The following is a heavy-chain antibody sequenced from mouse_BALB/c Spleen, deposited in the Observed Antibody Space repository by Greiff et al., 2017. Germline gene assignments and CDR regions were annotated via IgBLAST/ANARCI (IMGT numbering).Heavy chain of an antibody. D-gene: IGHD1-1*01. V-gene: IGHV1S81*02. Sequence: VQLQQPGAELVKPGASVKLSCKASGYTFTSYWMHWVKQRPGQGLEWIGEINPSNGRTNYNEKFKSKATLTVDKSSSTAYMQLSSLTSEDSAVYYCATGYYGSSLFAYWGQGTTLTVSS. CDR2: INPSNGRT. J-gene: IGHJ2*01. CDR1: GYTFTSYW. CDR3: ATGYYGSSLFAY.